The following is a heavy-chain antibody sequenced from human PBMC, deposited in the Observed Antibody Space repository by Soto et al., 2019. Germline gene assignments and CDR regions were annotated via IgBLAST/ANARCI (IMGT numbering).Heavy chain of an antibody. J-gene: IGHJ4*02. D-gene: IGHD3-16*02. CDR2: IYHSGST. CDR3: VTYYDYVWGSYRYRVPFDY. Sequence: SETLSLTCAVSGGSISSSNWWSWVRQPPGKGLGWVGEIYHSGSTNYNPSLKSRVTKSVDKSKNQYSLKLSSVTDADTAVYYCVTYYDYVWGSYRYRVPFDYWGQGTLVTVSS. V-gene: IGHV4-4*02. CDR1: GGSISSSNW.